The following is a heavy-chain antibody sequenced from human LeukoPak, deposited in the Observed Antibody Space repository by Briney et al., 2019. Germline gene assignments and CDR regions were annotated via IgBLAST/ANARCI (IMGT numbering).Heavy chain of an antibody. V-gene: IGHV1-69*13. CDR2: IIPIFGTA. CDR3: ARESGAYSSSWDFDY. CDR1: GGTFSSYA. Sequence: SVKVSCKASGGTFSSYAISWVRQAPGQGLEWMGGIIPIFGTANYAQKFQGRVTITADESTSTAYMELSSLRSEDTAVYYCARESGAYSSSWDFDYWGQGTLVTASS. D-gene: IGHD6-13*01. J-gene: IGHJ4*02.